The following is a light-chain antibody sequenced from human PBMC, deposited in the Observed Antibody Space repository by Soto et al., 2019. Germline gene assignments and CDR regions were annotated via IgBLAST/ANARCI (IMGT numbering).Light chain of an antibody. J-gene: IGLJ1*01. V-gene: IGLV2-11*01. CDR1: GSDVGIYNY. Sequence: QSALTQPRSVSGSPGQSVTISCAGTGSDVGIYNYVSEYQQNPGKAPKLMISDVSRRPSGVPDRFSGSKSGNTASLTISGLQAEDEADYYCWSYAVSYINYVFGTGTKLTVL. CDR3: WSYAVSYINYV. CDR2: DVS.